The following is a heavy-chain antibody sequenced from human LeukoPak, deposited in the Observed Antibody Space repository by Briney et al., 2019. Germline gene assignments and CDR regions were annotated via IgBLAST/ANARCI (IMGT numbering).Heavy chain of an antibody. CDR3: AKDSVASPVAPFD. J-gene: IGHJ4*02. D-gene: IGHD5-12*01. CDR2: ISWSSGTI. V-gene: IGHV3-9*01. CDR1: EFTFNTSW. Sequence: PGGSLRLSCAASEFTFNTSWMHWVRQAPGKGLEWVSGISWSSGTIGYADSVKGRFTISRDNAKNSLYLQMNSLRAEDTAIYYCAKDSVASPVAPFDWGPGTLVTVSS.